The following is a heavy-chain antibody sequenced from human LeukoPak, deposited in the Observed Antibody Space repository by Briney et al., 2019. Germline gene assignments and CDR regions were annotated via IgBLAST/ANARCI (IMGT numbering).Heavy chain of an antibody. CDR2: IHHSGST. CDR1: GGSISSGGYS. CDR3: ARRTYSGYGDY. J-gene: IGHJ4*02. Sequence: NSSETLSLTCAVSGGSISSGGYSWSWIRQPPGKGLEWIGYIHHSGSTNYNPSLKSRVTISVDTSKNQFSLKLSSVTAADTAVYYCARRTYSGYGDYWGQGTLVTVSS. D-gene: IGHD5-12*01. V-gene: IGHV4-30-2*01.